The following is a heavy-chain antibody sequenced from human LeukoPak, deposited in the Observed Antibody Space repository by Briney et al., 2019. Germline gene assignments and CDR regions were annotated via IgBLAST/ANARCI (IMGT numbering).Heavy chain of an antibody. CDR3: APSHPGY. V-gene: IGHV3-21*01. J-gene: IGHJ4*02. CDR1: RFTFSSYS. CDR2: MGSSVSEI. Sequence: PGGSLRLSCAASRFTFSSYSMNWVRQAPGKGLEWVSSMGSSVSEIFYADSGKGRFTIARDNAKNSLFLQMTSLRADDTAVYFCAPSHPGYWGQGALVTASS. D-gene: IGHD1-1*01.